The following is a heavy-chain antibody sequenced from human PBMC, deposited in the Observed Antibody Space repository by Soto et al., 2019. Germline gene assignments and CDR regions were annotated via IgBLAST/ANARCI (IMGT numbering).Heavy chain of an antibody. J-gene: IGHJ5*02. CDR3: AKDSGYNYGYFRWFDP. CDR1: GCSISNYY. V-gene: IGHV4-59*01. CDR2: IFYSGST. D-gene: IGHD5-18*01. Sequence: SETLSLTCTGSGCSISNYYWNWIRQPPGRGLEWIGHIFYSGSTNYNPALKSRVTISVDTSKSQFSLKLSSVTAADTAVYYCAKDSGYNYGYFRWFDPWGQGTLVTVSS.